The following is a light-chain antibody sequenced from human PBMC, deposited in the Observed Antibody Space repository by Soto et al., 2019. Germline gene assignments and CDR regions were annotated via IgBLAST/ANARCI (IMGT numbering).Light chain of an antibody. Sequence: QPVLTQPPSVSGAPGQRVTFSCTGSDSNIGAGYSVNWYQQIPGTAPKLLVYVNTNRPSGVPDRFSGSTSGTIASLAINGLQAEDEADYYCQSYDIRLNGLTFGLGTKLTVL. CDR1: DSNIGAGYS. V-gene: IGLV1-40*01. J-gene: IGLJ2*01. CDR2: VNT. CDR3: QSYDIRLNGLT.